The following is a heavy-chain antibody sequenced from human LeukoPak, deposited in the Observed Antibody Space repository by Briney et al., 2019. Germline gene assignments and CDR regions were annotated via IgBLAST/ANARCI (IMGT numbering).Heavy chain of an antibody. CDR2: DGNNN. CDR1: GFTFRSYA. CDR3: AREAYSAYDVGFED. J-gene: IGHJ4*02. V-gene: IGHV3-30-3*01. D-gene: IGHD5-12*01. Sequence: PGRSLRLSCAASGFTFRSYAIHWVRQAPGKGLEWVAVDGNNNYYTDSVKGRFTISRDNSKNTVYLQMNSLRAEDTAMYFCAREAYSAYDVGFEDWGQGTLVTVSS.